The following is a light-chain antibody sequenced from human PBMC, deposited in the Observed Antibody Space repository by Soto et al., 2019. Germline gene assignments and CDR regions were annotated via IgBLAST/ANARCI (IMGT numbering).Light chain of an antibody. J-gene: IGKJ1*01. Sequence: IGMTQSAATVSMTTRDRATLSCRASQSVSTYLAWYQQKPGQAPRLLIYGASSRDTGIPARFSGSGSGTDFTLTISRLQPEDFAVYYCQQYSNSPRTFGQGTKVDIK. CDR1: QSVSTY. V-gene: IGKV3D-15*01. CDR3: QQYSNSPRT. CDR2: GAS.